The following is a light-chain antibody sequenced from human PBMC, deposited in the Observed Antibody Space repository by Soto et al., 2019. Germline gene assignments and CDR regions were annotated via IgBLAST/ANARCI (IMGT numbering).Light chain of an antibody. V-gene: IGKV3-20*01. J-gene: IGKJ5*01. Sequence: EIVLTQSPDTLSFSQGERAPLSCGASKSFTRSHLAWYQQKRGQAPRLLIYGASSRATDIPDRFSGSGSGTDFTLTISRLEPEDFAVYYCQHYGSSSNTFGQGTRLEIK. CDR2: GAS. CDR1: KSFTRSH. CDR3: QHYGSSSNT.